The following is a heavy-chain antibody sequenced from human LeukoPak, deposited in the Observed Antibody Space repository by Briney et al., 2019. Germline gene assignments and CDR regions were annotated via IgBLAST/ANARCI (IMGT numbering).Heavy chain of an antibody. V-gene: IGHV5-51*01. J-gene: IGHJ4*01. Sequence: GESLKISCKGSGYIFTSYWIGWVRQMPGKGLEWMGVINPRDSDTRYSPSFQGQVTLSADKSISTAYLQWSSLKASDTAMYYCAKRGERDGYSLLDDWGEGTLVSVSS. CDR3: AKRGERDGYSLLDD. CDR1: GYIFTSYW. CDR2: INPRDSDT. D-gene: IGHD5-24*01.